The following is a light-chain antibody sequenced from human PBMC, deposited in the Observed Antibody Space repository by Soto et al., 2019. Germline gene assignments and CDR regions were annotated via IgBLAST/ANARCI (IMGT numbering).Light chain of an antibody. CDR1: QSVSSSY. Sequence: EIVLTQSPGTLSLSPGEGATLSCRASQSVSSSYLAWYQQKPGQAPRLLIYGASSRATGIPDRFSGSGSGTDFTLTIIRLEQEEFGGYYCQHCGSSPYTSGQGTTLEIK. CDR3: QHCGSSPYT. CDR2: GAS. J-gene: IGKJ2*01. V-gene: IGKV3-20*01.